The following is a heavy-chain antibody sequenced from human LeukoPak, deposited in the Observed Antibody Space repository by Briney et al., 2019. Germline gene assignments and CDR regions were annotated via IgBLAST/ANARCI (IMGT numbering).Heavy chain of an antibody. CDR3: ARGEVGAPPIDY. J-gene: IGHJ4*02. V-gene: IGHV4-34*01. Sequence: SETLSLTCAVYGGSFSGYYWSWIRQPPGKGLEWIGSIYYSGSTYYNPSLKSRVTISVDTSKNQFSLKLSSVTAADTAVYYCARGEVGAPPIDYWGQGTLVTVSS. D-gene: IGHD1-26*01. CDR1: GGSFSGYY. CDR2: IYYSGST.